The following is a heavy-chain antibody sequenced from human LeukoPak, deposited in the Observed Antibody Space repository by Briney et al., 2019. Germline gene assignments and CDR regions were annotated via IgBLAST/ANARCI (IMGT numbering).Heavy chain of an antibody. CDR3: AKDQGVDTSPYFDY. V-gene: IGHV3-23*01. J-gene: IGHJ4*02. D-gene: IGHD5-18*01. Sequence: PGGSLRLSCAASGFTFSSCAMSWVRQAPGKGLEWVSAISGSGGSTYYADSVKGRFTISRDNSKNTLYLQMNSLRAEDTAVYYCAKDQGVDTSPYFDYWGQGTLVTVSS. CDR1: GFTFSSCA. CDR2: ISGSGGST.